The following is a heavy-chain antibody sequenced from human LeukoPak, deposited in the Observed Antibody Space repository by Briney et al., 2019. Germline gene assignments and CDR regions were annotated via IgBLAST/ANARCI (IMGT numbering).Heavy chain of an antibody. D-gene: IGHD3-22*01. J-gene: IGHJ4*02. Sequence: SETLSLTCAVYGGSFSGYYWSWIRQPPGKGLEWNGEINHSGSTNYNPSLKSRVTISVDTSKNQFSLKLSSVTAADTAVYYCARGVSSGFLDYWGQGTLVTVSS. CDR2: INHSGST. CDR3: ARGVSSGFLDY. CDR1: GGSFSGYY. V-gene: IGHV4-34*01.